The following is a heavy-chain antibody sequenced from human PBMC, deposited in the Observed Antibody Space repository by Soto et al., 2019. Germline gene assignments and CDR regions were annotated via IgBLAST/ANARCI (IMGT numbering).Heavy chain of an antibody. Sequence: EVQLLESGGGLVQPGGSLRLSCAASGFTFSRYWMHWVRQASGKGPVCVSRINSDGSSTAYADSVKGRFTISRDNAKNTLFLQMNSLRAEDTAVYYCAREAVGWYFEVWGRGTLVTVSS. CDR1: GFTFSRYW. V-gene: IGHV3-74*01. CDR2: INSDGSST. J-gene: IGHJ2*01. D-gene: IGHD2-15*01. CDR3: AREAVGWYFEV.